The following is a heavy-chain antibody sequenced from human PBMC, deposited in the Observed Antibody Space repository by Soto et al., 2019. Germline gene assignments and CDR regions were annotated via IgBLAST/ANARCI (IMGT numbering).Heavy chain of an antibody. V-gene: IGHV1-3*01. D-gene: IGHD2-15*01. CDR3: ARGPGGPDGPGDY. CDR1: GYTFTSYA. Sequence: QVQLVQAGAEVKKPGASVKVSCKASGYTFTSYAMHWVRQAPGQRLEWMGWINAGNGNTKYSQKFQGRVTITRDTSASTAYMELSSLRSEDTAIYYCARGPGGPDGPGDYWGQGTLVTVSS. J-gene: IGHJ4*02. CDR2: INAGNGNT.